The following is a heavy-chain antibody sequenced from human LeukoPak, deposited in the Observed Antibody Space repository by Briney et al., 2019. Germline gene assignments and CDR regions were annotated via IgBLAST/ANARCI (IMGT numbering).Heavy chain of an antibody. J-gene: IGHJ4*02. V-gene: IGHV3-48*04. CDR1: GFTFSSYS. Sequence: GGSLRLSCAASGFTFSSYSMNWVRQAPGKGLEWVSYISSSSSTIYYADSVKGRFTISRDNAKNSLYLQMNSLRAEDTAVYYYAREVRDVVDPFDYWGQGTLVTVSS. D-gene: IGHD2-15*01. CDR3: AREVRDVVDPFDY. CDR2: ISSSSSTI.